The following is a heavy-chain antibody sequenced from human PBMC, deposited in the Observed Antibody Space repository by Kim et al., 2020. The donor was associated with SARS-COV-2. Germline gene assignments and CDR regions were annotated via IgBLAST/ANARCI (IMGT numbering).Heavy chain of an antibody. Sequence: SETLSLTCTVSGGSISSYYWSWIRQPPGKGLEWIGYIYYSGSTNYNPSLKSRVTISVDTSKNQFSLKLSSVTAADTAVYYCARHTRGLAAGYFQHWGQGTLVTVSS. J-gene: IGHJ1*01. CDR3: ARHTRGLAAGYFQH. D-gene: IGHD1-26*01. CDR1: GGSISSYY. CDR2: IYYSGST. V-gene: IGHV4-59*08.